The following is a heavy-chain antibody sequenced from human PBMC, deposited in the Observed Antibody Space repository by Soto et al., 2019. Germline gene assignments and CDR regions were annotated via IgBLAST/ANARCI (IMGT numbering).Heavy chain of an antibody. CDR1: GFTFGTTD. V-gene: IGHV3-23*01. CDR2: IDGSGGIT. Sequence: VQLLQSGGGLVQPGGSLTLSCAASGFTFGTTDMRWVRQAPGEGLEWVSTIDGSGGITYYADSVKGRFTISRDKSRNTVYLQMNSLRGDDTALYYCVKNSGWFNTWGQGALVTVSS. J-gene: IGHJ5*02. CDR3: VKNSGWFNT. D-gene: IGHD3-10*01.